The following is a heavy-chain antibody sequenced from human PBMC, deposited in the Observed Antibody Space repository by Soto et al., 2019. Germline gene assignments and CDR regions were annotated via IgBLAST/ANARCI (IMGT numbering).Heavy chain of an antibody. V-gene: IGHV1-69*06. Sequence: QVQLVQSGAEVKKPGSSVKVSCKASGGTFSSYAISWVRQAPGQGLEWMGGIIPIFGTANYAQKFQRRVTITADKSTSTVYMELSSLRSEDTAVYYCARDRGDGYNPGYYGMDVWGQGTTVTVSS. J-gene: IGHJ6*02. CDR1: GGTFSSYA. CDR2: IIPIFGTA. CDR3: ARDRGDGYNPGYYGMDV. D-gene: IGHD5-12*01.